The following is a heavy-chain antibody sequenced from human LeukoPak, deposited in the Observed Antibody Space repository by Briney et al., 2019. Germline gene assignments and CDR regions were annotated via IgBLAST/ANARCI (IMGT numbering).Heavy chain of an antibody. CDR1: GYSISSGYY. CDR3: ARVGYFDRFTGPD. D-gene: IGHD3-9*01. V-gene: IGHV4-38-2*01. J-gene: IGHJ4*02. Sequence: PSETLSLTCAVSGYSISSGYYWGWIRQPPGKGLEWIGSIYHSGSTYYNPSLKSRVTISVDTSKNQFSLKLSSVTAADTAVYYCARVGYFDRFTGPDWGQGTLVTVSS. CDR2: IYHSGST.